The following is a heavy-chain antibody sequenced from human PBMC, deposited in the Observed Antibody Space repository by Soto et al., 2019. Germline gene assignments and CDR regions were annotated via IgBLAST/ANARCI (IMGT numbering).Heavy chain of an antibody. V-gene: IGHV4-59*01. J-gene: IGHJ4*02. CDR2: IYYSGST. D-gene: IGHD6-13*01. Sequence: SETLSLTCTVSGGSISSYYWSWIRQPPGKGLEWIGYIYYSGSTNYNPSLKSRVTISVDTSKNQFSLKLSSVTAADTAVYYCARGRLAAAGTYYFDYWGQGTLVTVSS. CDR1: GGSISSYY. CDR3: ARGRLAAAGTYYFDY.